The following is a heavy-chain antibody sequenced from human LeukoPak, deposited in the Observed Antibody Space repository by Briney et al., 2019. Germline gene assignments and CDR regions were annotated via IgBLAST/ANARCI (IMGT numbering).Heavy chain of an antibody. Sequence: GASVKVSCKASGYTFTGYYLHWVRQAPGQGLEWMGWINPNSGDTNYAQKLQGRVTMTTDTSTSTAYMELRSLRSDDTAVYYCARDRRQLAENDAFDIWGQGTMVTVSS. J-gene: IGHJ3*02. D-gene: IGHD6-6*01. V-gene: IGHV1-2*02. CDR1: GYTFTGYY. CDR2: INPNSGDT. CDR3: ARDRRQLAENDAFDI.